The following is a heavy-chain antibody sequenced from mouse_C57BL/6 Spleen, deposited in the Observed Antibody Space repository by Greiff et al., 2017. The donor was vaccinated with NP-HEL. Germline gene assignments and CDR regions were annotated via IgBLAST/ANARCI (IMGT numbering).Heavy chain of an antibody. CDR2: INPNNGGT. Sequence: EVQLQQSGPELVKPGASVKISCKASGYTFTDYYMNWVKQSHGKSLEWIGDINPNNGGTSYNQKFKGKATLTVDKSSSTAYMELRSLTSEDSAVYYCANRGGYYGNMDYWGQGTSVTVSS. D-gene: IGHD1-1*01. CDR3: ANRGGYYGNMDY. J-gene: IGHJ4*01. CDR1: GYTFTDYY. V-gene: IGHV1-26*01.